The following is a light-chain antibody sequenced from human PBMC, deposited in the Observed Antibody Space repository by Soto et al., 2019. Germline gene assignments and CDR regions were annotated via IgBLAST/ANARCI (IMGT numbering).Light chain of an antibody. Sequence: QSVLTQPASVSGSPGQSITISCTGTRSDVGGYNYVSWYQKHPGKAPKFMIYDVRNRPSGVSNRFSGSKSGNPASLTISGFQAEDEADYYCTSYTTSNNRQIVFGTGTKVTVL. V-gene: IGLV2-14*01. CDR1: RSDVGGYNY. CDR2: DVR. CDR3: TSYTTSNNRQIV. J-gene: IGLJ1*01.